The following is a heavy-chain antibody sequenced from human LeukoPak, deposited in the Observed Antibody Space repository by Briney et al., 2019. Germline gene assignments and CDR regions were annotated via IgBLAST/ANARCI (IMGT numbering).Heavy chain of an antibody. D-gene: IGHD3-22*01. J-gene: IGHJ3*02. V-gene: IGHV1-2*02. CDR3: ARDLITMIVQHDAFDI. CDR1: GYTFTDYY. CDR2: INPNSGGT. Sequence: GASVKVSCKASGYTFTDYYVHWVRQAPGQGLEWMGWINPNSGGTNYAQKFQGRVTMTRDTSISTAYMELSRLRSDDTAVYYCARDLITMIVQHDAFDIWGQGTMVTVSS.